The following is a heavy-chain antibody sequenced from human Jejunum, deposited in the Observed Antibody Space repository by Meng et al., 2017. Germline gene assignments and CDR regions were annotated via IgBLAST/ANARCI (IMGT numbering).Heavy chain of an antibody. D-gene: IGHD1-26*01. CDR3: ARNSGTYSGWFDP. CDR2: ISSGTGNT. J-gene: IGHJ5*02. V-gene: IGHV3-23*01. CDR1: GFTFSNDA. Sequence: EVQLLESGGGLVQPGGSLRLSCAVSGFTFSNDAMSWVRQAPGKGLEWVSSISSGTGNTYYLDSVKGRFTISGDNSKTTLYLQMNSLRVDDTAIYYCARNSGTYSGWFDPWGQGTLVTVSS.